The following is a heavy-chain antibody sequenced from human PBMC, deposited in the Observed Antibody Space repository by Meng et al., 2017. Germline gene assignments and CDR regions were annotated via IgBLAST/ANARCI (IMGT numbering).Heavy chain of an antibody. Sequence: SETLCLTCAISGDSVSSNSAAWNWIRQAPSRGLEWLGRTYYRSKWYNDYAVSVKSRITINPDTSKNQFSLQLNSVTPEDTAVYYCARTPRTLGEYRVWGQGTTVTVSS. CDR3: ARTPRTLGEYRV. CDR1: GDSVSSNSAA. J-gene: IGHJ6*02. D-gene: IGHD1-14*01. V-gene: IGHV6-1*01. CDR2: TYYRSKWYN.